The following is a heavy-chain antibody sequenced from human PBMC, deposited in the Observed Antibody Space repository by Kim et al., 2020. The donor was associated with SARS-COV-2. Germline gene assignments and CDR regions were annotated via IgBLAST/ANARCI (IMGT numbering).Heavy chain of an antibody. J-gene: IGHJ3*02. D-gene: IGHD6-13*01. Sequence: TPSLKSRVTISVDTSKNQFSLKLSSVTAADTAVYYCARDSAAAGTGAFDICGQGTMVTVSS. CDR3: ARDSAAAGTGAFDI. V-gene: IGHV4-31*02.